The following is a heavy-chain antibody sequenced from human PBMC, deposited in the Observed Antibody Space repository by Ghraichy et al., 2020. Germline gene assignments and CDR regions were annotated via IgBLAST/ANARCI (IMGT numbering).Heavy chain of an antibody. Sequence: GGSLRLSCSASGFSFSSYAMHWVRQAPGKGLEYVSAISSNGGSTYYADSVKGRFSISRDNSKNTLYLQMSSLRAEDTAVYYCVKEPPRFMAYYYYYGMDVWGQGTTVTVS. V-gene: IGHV3-64D*09. CDR3: VKEPPRFMAYYYYYGMDV. J-gene: IGHJ6*02. D-gene: IGHD3-3*01. CDR1: GFSFSSYA. CDR2: ISSNGGST.